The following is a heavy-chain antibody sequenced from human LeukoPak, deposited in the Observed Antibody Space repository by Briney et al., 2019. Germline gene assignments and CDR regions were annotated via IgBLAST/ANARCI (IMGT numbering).Heavy chain of an antibody. J-gene: IGHJ6*04. CDR2: INHSGST. CDR3: ARGSGDIYGMDV. CDR1: GGSFSGYY. D-gene: IGHD3-10*01. Sequence: SETLSHTCAVYGGSFSGYYWSWIRQPPGKGLEWIGEINHSGSTNYNPSLKSRVTISVDTSKNQFSLKLSSVTAADTAVYYCARGSGDIYGMDVWGKGTTVTVSS. V-gene: IGHV4-34*01.